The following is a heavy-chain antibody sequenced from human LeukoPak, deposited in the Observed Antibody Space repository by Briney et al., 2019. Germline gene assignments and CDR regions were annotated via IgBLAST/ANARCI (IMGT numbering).Heavy chain of an antibody. V-gene: IGHV3-33*01. Sequence: GRSLRLSCAASGFTFSSYGMHWVRQAPGKGLEWVAVIWYDGSNKYYADSVKGRFTISRDNSKNTLYLQMNSLRAEDTAVYYCARLRYLGYCSSTSCYPWGQGTLVTVSS. D-gene: IGHD2-2*01. J-gene: IGHJ5*02. CDR1: GFTFSSYG. CDR2: IWYDGSNK. CDR3: ARLRYLGYCSSTSCYP.